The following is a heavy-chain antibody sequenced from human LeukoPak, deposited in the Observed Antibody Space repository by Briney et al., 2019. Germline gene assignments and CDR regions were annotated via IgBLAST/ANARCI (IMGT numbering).Heavy chain of an antibody. J-gene: IGHJ4*02. V-gene: IGHV3-7*01. D-gene: IGHD3-10*01. CDR1: GFSFSTYW. CDR3: ARSTWDYYGTLLFDY. CDR2: IKQDGSES. Sequence: GGSLRLSCAASGFSFSTYWMSWVRQAPGKGLEWVANIKQDGSESYYVHSVKGRLTISRDNAKNSLYLQMSSLRDEDTAVYYCARSTWDYYGTLLFDYWGQGTLVTVSS.